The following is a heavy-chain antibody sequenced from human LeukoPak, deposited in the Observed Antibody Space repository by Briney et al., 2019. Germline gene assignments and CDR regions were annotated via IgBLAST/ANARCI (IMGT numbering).Heavy chain of an antibody. D-gene: IGHD3-16*01. J-gene: IGHJ3*02. CDR3: ARDTFGGVADAFDI. CDR2: IYYSGST. CDR1: GGSMSISSYY. V-gene: IGHV4-39*01. Sequence: WETLSLTSTVSGGSMSISSYYWGWIRQPPGQGLEWIGSIYYSGSTYYNPSLKSRVTISVDTSKNQFSLKLSSVTAADTAVYYCARDTFGGVADAFDIWGQGTMVTVSS.